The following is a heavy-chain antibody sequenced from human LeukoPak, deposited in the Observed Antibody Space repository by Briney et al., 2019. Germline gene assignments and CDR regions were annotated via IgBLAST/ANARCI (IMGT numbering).Heavy chain of an antibody. CDR1: GYTFTAYF. Sequence: ASVKVSCKASGYTFTAYFMHWVRQAPGQGLEWMGWINPNSGDTNYAQKCQGRVTMTRDTSISTVYMDLSGLRSDDTAVYYCARDSFGYDYDFDYWGQGTLVTVSS. J-gene: IGHJ4*02. CDR2: INPNSGDT. V-gene: IGHV1-2*02. D-gene: IGHD4-17*01. CDR3: ARDSFGYDYDFDY.